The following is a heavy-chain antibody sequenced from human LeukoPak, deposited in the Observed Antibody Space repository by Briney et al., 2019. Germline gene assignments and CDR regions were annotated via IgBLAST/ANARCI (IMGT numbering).Heavy chain of an antibody. D-gene: IGHD3-10*01. J-gene: IGHJ4*02. CDR3: ARDKDYYGSGSYYTLDY. V-gene: IGHV3-11*04. Sequence: PGGSLRLSCAASGFTFSDYYMSWIRQAPGKGLEWVSYISSSGSTIYYADSVKGRFTISRDNAKNSLYLQMNSLRAKDTAVYYCARDKDYYGSGSYYTLDYWGQGTLVTVSS. CDR2: ISSSGSTI. CDR1: GFTFSDYY.